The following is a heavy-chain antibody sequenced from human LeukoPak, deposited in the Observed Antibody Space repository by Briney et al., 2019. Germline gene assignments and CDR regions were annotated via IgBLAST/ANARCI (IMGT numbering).Heavy chain of an antibody. Sequence: AGGSLRLSCAASGFTFSSYSMMWVRQAPGKGLEWVSYISSSSTTIHYADSVKGRFTISRDNAKNTVSLQLNTLRVEDTAVYYCATDGVGFDYWGQGTLVTVSS. CDR2: ISSSSTTI. D-gene: IGHD1-26*01. CDR1: GFTFSSYS. CDR3: ATDGVGFDY. V-gene: IGHV3-48*04. J-gene: IGHJ4*02.